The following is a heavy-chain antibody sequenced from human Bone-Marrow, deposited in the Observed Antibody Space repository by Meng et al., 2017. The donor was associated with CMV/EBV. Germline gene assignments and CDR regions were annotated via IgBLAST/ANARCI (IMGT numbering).Heavy chain of an antibody. V-gene: IGHV1-2*02. D-gene: IGHD3-3*01. CDR1: GYTFTGYY. Sequence: ASVKVSCKASGYTFTGYYMHWVRQAPGQGLEWMGWINPNSGGTNYAQKLQGRVTMTTDTSTSTAYMELRSLRSDVTAVYYCARYSLEWLLYYHYYYGMDVWGQGTTVTVSS. CDR2: INPNSGGT. CDR3: ARYSLEWLLYYHYYYGMDV. J-gene: IGHJ6*02.